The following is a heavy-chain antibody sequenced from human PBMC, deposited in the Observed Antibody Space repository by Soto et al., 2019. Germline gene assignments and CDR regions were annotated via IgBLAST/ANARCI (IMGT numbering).Heavy chain of an antibody. Sequence: GASVKFSCKASGYTFTGYYMHWVRQAPGQGLEWMGWINPNSGGTNYAQKFQGWVTMTRDTSISTAYMELSRLRSDDTAVYYCARGGYYDFWSGYAPYYYYGMDVWGQGTTVTV. CDR1: GYTFTGYY. J-gene: IGHJ6*02. D-gene: IGHD3-3*01. CDR3: ARGGYYDFWSGYAPYYYYGMDV. V-gene: IGHV1-2*04. CDR2: INPNSGGT.